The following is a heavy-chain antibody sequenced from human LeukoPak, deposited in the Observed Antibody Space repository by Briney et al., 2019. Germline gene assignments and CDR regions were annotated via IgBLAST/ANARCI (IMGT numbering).Heavy chain of an antibody. CDR3: ARGDSSGWYFDR. J-gene: IGHJ4*02. CDR2: INWNGGST. D-gene: IGHD6-19*01. Sequence: GGSLRLSCAASGSTFDAYGMSWVRQAPGKGLEWVSGINWNGGSTGYADSVRGRFTISRDNAKNSLYLQMNSLRAEDTALYYCARGDSSGWYFDRWGQGILVTVSS. CDR1: GSTFDAYG. V-gene: IGHV3-20*04.